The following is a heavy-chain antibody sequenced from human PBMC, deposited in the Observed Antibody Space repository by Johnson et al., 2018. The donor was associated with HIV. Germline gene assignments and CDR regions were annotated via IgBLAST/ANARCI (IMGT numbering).Heavy chain of an antibody. V-gene: IGHV3-11*04. CDR1: GFTFSDYY. CDR2: ISSSGSTI. Sequence: QVQLVESGGGLVKPGGSLRLSCAASGFTFSDYYMSWIRQAPGKGLAWVSYISSSGSTIYYADSVKGRFTISRDNAKNSLYLQMNSLRAEDTAVYYCARERRANWDPNDAFDILGQGTMVTVSS. D-gene: IGHD7-27*01. CDR3: ARERRANWDPNDAFDI. J-gene: IGHJ3*02.